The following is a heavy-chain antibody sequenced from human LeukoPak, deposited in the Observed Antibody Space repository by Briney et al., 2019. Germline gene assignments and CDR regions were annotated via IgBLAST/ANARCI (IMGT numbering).Heavy chain of an antibody. CDR2: INPSGGST. D-gene: IGHD3-9*01. J-gene: IGHJ4*02. CDR1: GYTFTSYY. CDR3: ARGPSPYYDILTGTYYFDY. Sequence: GASVKVSCKASGYTFTSYYMHWVRQAPGQGLEWMGIINPSGGSTSYAQKFQGRVTMTRNTSISTAYMELSSLRSEDTAVYYCARGPSPYYDILTGTYYFDYWGQGTLVTVSS. V-gene: IGHV1-46*01.